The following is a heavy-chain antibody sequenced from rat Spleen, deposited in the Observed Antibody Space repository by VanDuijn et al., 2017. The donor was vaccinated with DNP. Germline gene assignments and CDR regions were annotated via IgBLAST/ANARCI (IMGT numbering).Heavy chain of an antibody. CDR3: TSNPHIRTAAPFDY. CDR2: ITNNGDST. Sequence: EVQLVESGGGPVQPGRSLKISCIASGFIFSNYWMTWIRQAPGRGLEWVASITNNGDSTYYSDSVKGRFSISRDNAKSTLYLQVNSLRSEDTATYYCTSNPHIRTAAPFDYWGQGVMVTVSS. V-gene: IGHV5-31*01. CDR1: GFIFSNYW. J-gene: IGHJ2*01. D-gene: IGHD3-8*01.